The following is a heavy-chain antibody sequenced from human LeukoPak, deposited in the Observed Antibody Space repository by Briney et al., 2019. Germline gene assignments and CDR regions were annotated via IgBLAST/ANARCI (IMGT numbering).Heavy chain of an antibody. Sequence: PGRSLRLSCAASGFSFDDYAMHWVRQAPGKGLEWVSGIIWNSGSIGYADSVKGRFTISRDNSKNTLYLQMNSLRAEDTAVYYCARGIAAAGAYWGQGTLVTVSS. D-gene: IGHD6-13*01. CDR2: IIWNSGSI. CDR3: ARGIAAAGAY. CDR1: GFSFDDYA. V-gene: IGHV3-9*01. J-gene: IGHJ4*02.